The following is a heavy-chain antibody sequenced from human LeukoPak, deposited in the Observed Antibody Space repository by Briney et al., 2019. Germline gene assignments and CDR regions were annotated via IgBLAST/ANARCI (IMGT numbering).Heavy chain of an antibody. CDR1: GGSFSGYY. Sequence: PSETLSLTCAVYGGSFSGYYWSWIRQPPGKGLEWIGYIYYSGSTNYNPSLKSRVTISVDTSKNQFSLKLSSVTAADTAVYYCARRMTTLYNWFDPWGQGTLVTVSS. D-gene: IGHD4-11*01. CDR2: IYYSGST. V-gene: IGHV4-59*08. J-gene: IGHJ5*02. CDR3: ARRMTTLYNWFDP.